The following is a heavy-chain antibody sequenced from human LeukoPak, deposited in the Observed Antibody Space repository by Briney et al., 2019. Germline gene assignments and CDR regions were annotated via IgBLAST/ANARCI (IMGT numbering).Heavy chain of an antibody. D-gene: IGHD6-19*01. J-gene: IGHJ4*02. V-gene: IGHV4-59*01. Sequence: SETLSLTCTVSGASISSYYWSWIRQPPGKGLEWIASRHYRGTTNYNPSLESRVTISVDTSRKQFSLKLSSVTAADTAVYYCARTVSGWYADYWGQGTLVTVSS. CDR3: ARTVSGWYADY. CDR2: RHYRGTT. CDR1: GASISSYY.